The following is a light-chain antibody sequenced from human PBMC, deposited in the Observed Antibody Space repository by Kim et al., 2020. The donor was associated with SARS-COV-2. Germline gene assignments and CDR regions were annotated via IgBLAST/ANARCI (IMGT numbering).Light chain of an antibody. J-gene: IGKJ4*01. CDR2: DAS. Sequence: EVIMTQSPVTLSVSPGERATFSCTASQSINTKLAWYQQKPGQAPRLLISDASTRATGIPARFSGSGSGTEFTLTISSLQSEDFAVYYCQQYNDWPLTFGGGTKVEI. CDR3: QQYNDWPLT. V-gene: IGKV3D-15*01. CDR1: QSINTK.